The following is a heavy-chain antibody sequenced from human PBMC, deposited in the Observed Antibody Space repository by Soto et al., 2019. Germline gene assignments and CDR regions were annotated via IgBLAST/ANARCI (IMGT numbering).Heavy chain of an antibody. CDR1: GYTFTSYG. CDR3: XXXXXXXXDP. Sequence: QVQLVQSGAEVKKPGASVKVSCKASGYTFTSYGISWVRQAPGQGLEWMGWISAYNGNTNYAQKLQGRVTMTTDTXXXXXXXXXXXXXXXXXXXXXXXXXXXXXXDPWGQGTLVTVSS. CDR2: ISAYNGNT. J-gene: IGHJ5*02. V-gene: IGHV1-18*01.